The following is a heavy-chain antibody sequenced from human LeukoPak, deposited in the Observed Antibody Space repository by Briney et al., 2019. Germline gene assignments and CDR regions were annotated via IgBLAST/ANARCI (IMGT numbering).Heavy chain of an antibody. D-gene: IGHD4-17*01. CDR2: ISSSGSTI. V-gene: IGHV3-48*03. J-gene: IGHJ4*02. CDR1: GFTFSSYE. CDR3: ARVNYGDYLPSFDY. Sequence: PGGSLRLSCAASGFTFSSYEMNWVRQAPGTGLEWVSYISSSGSTIYYADSVKGRFTISRDNAKNSLYLQMNSLRAEDTAVYYCARVNYGDYLPSFDYWGQGTLVTVSS.